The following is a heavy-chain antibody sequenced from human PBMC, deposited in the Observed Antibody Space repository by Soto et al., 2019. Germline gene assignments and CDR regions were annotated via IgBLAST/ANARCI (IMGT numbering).Heavy chain of an antibody. CDR2: INAGNGNT. D-gene: IGHD6-13*01. CDR3: AGINLAAAGGPLGY. CDR1: GYTFTSYA. J-gene: IGHJ4*02. Sequence: QVQLVQSGAEVKKPGASVKVSCKASGYTFTSYAMHWVRQAPGQRLEWMGWINAGNGNTKYSQKFQGRVTITRDTSASTAYMELSSLRSEDTAVYYCAGINLAAAGGPLGYWGQGTLVTVSS. V-gene: IGHV1-3*01.